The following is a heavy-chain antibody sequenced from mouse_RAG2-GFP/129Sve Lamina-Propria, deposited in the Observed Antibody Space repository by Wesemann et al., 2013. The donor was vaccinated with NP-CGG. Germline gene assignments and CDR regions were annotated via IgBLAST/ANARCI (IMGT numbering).Heavy chain of an antibody. CDR1: GYTFTDYY. Sequence: LQQSGPELVKPGASVKISCKASGYTFTDYYMNWVKQSHGKSLEWIGDINPNNGGTSYNQKFKGKATLTVDKSSSTAYMELRSLTSEDSAVYYCARGLLRYGFAYWGQGTLVTVSA. J-gene: IGHJ3*01. V-gene: IGHV1-26*01. D-gene: IGHD1-1*01. CDR3: ARGLLRYGFAY. CDR2: INPNNGGT.